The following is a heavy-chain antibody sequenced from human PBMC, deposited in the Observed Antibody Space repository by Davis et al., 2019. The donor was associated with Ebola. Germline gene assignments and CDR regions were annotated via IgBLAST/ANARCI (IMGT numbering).Heavy chain of an antibody. V-gene: IGHV1-46*01. CDR2: INPSGGST. CDR3: AATPDCSSTSCYVKGPY. Sequence: ASVKVSCKASGYTFTSYYMHWVRQAPGQGLEWMGIINPSGGSTSYAQKFQERVTITRDMSTSTAYMELSSLRSEDTAVYYCAATPDCSSTSCYVKGPYWGQGTLVTVSS. D-gene: IGHD2-2*01. J-gene: IGHJ4*02. CDR1: GYTFTSYY.